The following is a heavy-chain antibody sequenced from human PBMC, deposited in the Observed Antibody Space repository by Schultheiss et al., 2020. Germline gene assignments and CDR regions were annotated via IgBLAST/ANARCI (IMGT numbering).Heavy chain of an antibody. J-gene: IGHJ4*02. V-gene: IGHV6-1*01. D-gene: IGHD3-3*01. CDR1: GDSVSSNSAA. Sequence: SQTLSLTCAISGDSVSSNSAAWNWIRQSPSRGLEWLGRTYYRSKWYNDYAVSVKSRITINPDTSKNQFSLKLNSVTPEDTAVYYCARAEYDFWSGYFVSWGQGALVTVSS. CDR2: TYYRSKWYN. CDR3: ARAEYDFWSGYFVS.